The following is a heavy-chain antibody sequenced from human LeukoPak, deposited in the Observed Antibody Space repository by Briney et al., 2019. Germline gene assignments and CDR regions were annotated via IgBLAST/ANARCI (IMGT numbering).Heavy chain of an antibody. CDR2: INPNSGGT. V-gene: IGHV1-2*02. J-gene: IGHJ5*02. CDR3: AREKQQLVVWFDP. Sequence: ASVKVSCKPSGYTFTGYYMHWVREAPGQGLEWMGWINPNSGGTNYAQKFQGRVTMTRDTSISTAYMELSRLRSDDTAVYYRAREKQQLVVWFDPWGQGTLVTVSS. CDR1: GYTFTGYY. D-gene: IGHD6-13*01.